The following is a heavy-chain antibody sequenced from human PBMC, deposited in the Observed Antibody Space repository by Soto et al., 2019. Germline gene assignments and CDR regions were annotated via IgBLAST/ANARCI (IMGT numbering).Heavy chain of an antibody. Sequence: SETLSLTCAVYGGSFSGYYWSWIRQPPGKGLEGIGEMNHSGSTNYNPSLKSRVTISVDTSKNQFSLKLSSVTAADTAVYYCVRSWPLTIAFDIWGQGTMVTVSS. V-gene: IGHV4-34*01. CDR1: GGSFSGYY. D-gene: IGHD6-13*01. CDR2: MNHSGST. J-gene: IGHJ3*02. CDR3: VRSWPLTIAFDI.